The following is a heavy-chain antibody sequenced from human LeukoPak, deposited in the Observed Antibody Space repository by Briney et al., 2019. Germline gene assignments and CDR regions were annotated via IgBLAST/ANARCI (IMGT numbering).Heavy chain of an antibody. CDR1: GFSFSRYW. J-gene: IGHJ5*02. V-gene: IGHV3-7*01. CDR3: ARELGGFNP. CDR2: IKPDGSEI. D-gene: IGHD3-16*01. Sequence: PGGSLRLSCAASGFSFSRYWMSWVRQAPVRGLEWVANIKPDGSEIYYVDSVKGRFTISRDNAKNAVYLHMNSLRPEDTAIYYCARELGGFNPWGQGTLVTVSS.